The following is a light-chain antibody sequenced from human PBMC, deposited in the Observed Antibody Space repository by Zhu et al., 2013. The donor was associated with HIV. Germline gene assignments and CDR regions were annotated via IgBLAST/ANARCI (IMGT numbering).Light chain of an antibody. J-gene: IGKJ3*01. CDR2: GSS. CDR3: HHYDTYRFT. V-gene: IGKV3-20*01. CDR1: QSVNSDF. Sequence: DIVLTQSPGTLSVSPGDRVTLSCRASQSVNSDFLAWYQQKPGQAPRLLIYGSSSRATGIPDRFSGGGSGTDFTLTISGLEPEDFAVYYCHHYDTYRFTFGPGTKVEVK.